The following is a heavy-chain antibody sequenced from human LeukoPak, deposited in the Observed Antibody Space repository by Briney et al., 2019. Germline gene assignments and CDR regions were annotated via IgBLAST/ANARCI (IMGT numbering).Heavy chain of an antibody. Sequence: ASVKVSCKASGYTFTGYYMHWVRQAPGRGLEWMGWINPNSGGTNYAQKFQGRVTMTRDTSISTAYMELSRLRSDDTAVYYCASLATTVTRGWFDPWGQGTLVTVSS. D-gene: IGHD4-17*01. CDR1: GYTFTGYY. J-gene: IGHJ5*02. CDR3: ASLATTVTRGWFDP. V-gene: IGHV1-2*02. CDR2: INPNSGGT.